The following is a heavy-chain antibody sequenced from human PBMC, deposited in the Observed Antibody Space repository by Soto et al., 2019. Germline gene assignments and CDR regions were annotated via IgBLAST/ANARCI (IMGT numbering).Heavy chain of an antibody. J-gene: IGHJ4*02. Sequence: ASVKVSCKASGYTFTSYGISWVRQAPGQGLEWMGWISAYNGNTNYAQKLQGRVTMTTDTSTSTAYMELRSLRSDDKAVYYCARVFSSGWYRGSPYYFDYWAQGTLVTVSS. CDR1: GYTFTSYG. CDR2: ISAYNGNT. D-gene: IGHD6-19*01. V-gene: IGHV1-18*01. CDR3: ARVFSSGWYRGSPYYFDY.